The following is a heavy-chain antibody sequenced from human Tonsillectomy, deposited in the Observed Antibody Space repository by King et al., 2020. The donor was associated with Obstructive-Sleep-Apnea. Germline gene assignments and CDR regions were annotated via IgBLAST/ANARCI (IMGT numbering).Heavy chain of an antibody. Sequence: VQLVESGGGLVQPGGSLRLSCAASGFTFSSYAMSWVRQAPGKGLEWVSAISGSGGSTYYADSVKGRFTISRDNSKNTLYLQMNSLRAEDAAVYYWAKGTYFYDSRGYYGFAYGGKGPLVTVSS. CDR1: GFTFSSYA. J-gene: IGHJ4*02. D-gene: IGHD3-22*01. CDR3: AKGTYFYDSRGYYGFAY. V-gene: IGHV3-23*04. CDR2: ISGSGGST.